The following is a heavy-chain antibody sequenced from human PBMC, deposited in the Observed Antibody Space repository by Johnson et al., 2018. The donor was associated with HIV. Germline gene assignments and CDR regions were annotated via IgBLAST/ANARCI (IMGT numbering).Heavy chain of an antibody. V-gene: IGHV3-74*02. J-gene: IGHJ3*02. CDR3: SRATGSDDAFDI. CDR2: INSDGSST. Sequence: VQLVESGGDLVQPGGSLRLSCVGSGFTFSTNWMHWVRQAPGKGLVWVSRINSDGSSTSYADSVKGRFTISRDNAKNTLYLQMDSLGAEDTALYYCSRATGSDDAFDIWGQGTMVTVSS. CDR1: GFTFSTNW.